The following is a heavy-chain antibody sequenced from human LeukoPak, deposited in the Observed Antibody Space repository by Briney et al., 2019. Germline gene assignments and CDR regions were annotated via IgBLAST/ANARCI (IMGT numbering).Heavy chain of an antibody. D-gene: IGHD3-3*01. Sequence: GGSLRLSCAASGFTFSNAWMSWVRQAPGKGLEWVGRIKSKTDGGTTDYAAPVKGRFTISRDDSKNTLYLQMNSLKTEDTAVYYCTADVKWLLFSLINDAFDIWGQGTMVTVSS. CDR2: IKSKTDGGTT. CDR1: GFTFSNAW. V-gene: IGHV3-15*01. CDR3: TADVKWLLFSLINDAFDI. J-gene: IGHJ3*02.